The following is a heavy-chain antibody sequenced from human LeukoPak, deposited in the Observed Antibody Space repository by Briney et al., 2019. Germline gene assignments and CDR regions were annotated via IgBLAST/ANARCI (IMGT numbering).Heavy chain of an antibody. J-gene: IGHJ4*02. CDR3: AREARGGNFDY. CDR1: GFTFSSYA. CDR2: ISYDGSNK. V-gene: IGHV3-30-3*01. D-gene: IGHD2-15*01. Sequence: PGRSLRLSCAASGFTFSSYAMHWVRQAPGKGLEWVAVISYDGSNKYYADSVKGRFTISRDNSKNTLYLQMNSPRAEDTAVYYCAREARGGNFDYWGQGTLVTVSS.